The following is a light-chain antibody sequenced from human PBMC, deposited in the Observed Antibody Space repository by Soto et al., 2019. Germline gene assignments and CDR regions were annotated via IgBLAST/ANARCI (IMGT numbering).Light chain of an antibody. CDR3: QHCHTHSIT. CDR1: ENIFKF. V-gene: IGKV1-5*01. Sequence: DIQLIQSPATLSASVGDRITITCRASENIFKFLAWYQQRSGRAPNLLIYAASDLETGVPSRFSGRGSGTEFTLPIDSLQPDDSATSYCQHCHTHSITFGGGTKVDVK. J-gene: IGKJ4*01. CDR2: AAS.